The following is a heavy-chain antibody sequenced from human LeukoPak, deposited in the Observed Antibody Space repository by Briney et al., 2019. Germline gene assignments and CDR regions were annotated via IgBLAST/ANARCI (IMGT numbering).Heavy chain of an antibody. CDR2: IYTSGST. CDR3: ARPLRRGIAAAFDY. Sequence: PSQTLSLTCTVSGGSISSGSYYWSWIRQPAGKGLEWIGRIYTSGSTNYNPSLKSRVTISVDTSKNQFSLKLSSVTAADTAVYYCARPLRRGIAAAFDYWGQGTLVTVSS. D-gene: IGHD6-13*01. V-gene: IGHV4-61*02. CDR1: GGSISSGSYY. J-gene: IGHJ4*02.